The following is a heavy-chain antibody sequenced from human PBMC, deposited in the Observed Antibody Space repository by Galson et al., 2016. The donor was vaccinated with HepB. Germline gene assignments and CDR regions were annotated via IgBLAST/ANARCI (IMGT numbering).Heavy chain of an antibody. J-gene: IGHJ4*02. Sequence: SVKVSCKASGCTFTTYGITWVRQAPGQGLEWMGWVSTHSGTTNHAQELQGRITMTTDTSASTAYMELANLKSDDTAIYCCVRDRERSLDCWGQGTLVSVSS. D-gene: IGHD2-21*02. V-gene: IGHV1-18*01. CDR2: VSTHSGTT. CDR3: VRDRERSLDC. CDR1: GCTFTTYG.